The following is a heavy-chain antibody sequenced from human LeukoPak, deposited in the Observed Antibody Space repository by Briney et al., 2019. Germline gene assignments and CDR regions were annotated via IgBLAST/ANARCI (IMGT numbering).Heavy chain of an antibody. V-gene: IGHV3-33*08. Sequence: PGGSLRLSCADSGFTFSIYTMHWFRQAPGTGLEWVAVIWSDGSNEYYADSVKGRFTISRDNSKNTLYLQMNSLRAEDTAVYYCARDRKTVAQYFDYWGQGTLVTVSS. J-gene: IGHJ4*02. CDR1: GFTFSIYT. CDR3: ARDRKTVAQYFDY. CDR2: IWSDGSNE. D-gene: IGHD1-1*01.